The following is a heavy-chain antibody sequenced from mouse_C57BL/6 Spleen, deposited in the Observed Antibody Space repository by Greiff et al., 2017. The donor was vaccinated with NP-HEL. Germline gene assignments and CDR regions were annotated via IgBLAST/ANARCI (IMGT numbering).Heavy chain of an antibody. Sequence: EVKLMESGGGLVQPGGSMKLSCVASGFTFSNYWMNWVRQSPEKGLEWVAQIRLKSDNYATHYAESVKGRFTISREDSKSSVYLQMNNLRADDTGIYYCAELWLRRGYFDYWGQGTTLTVSS. J-gene: IGHJ2*01. CDR3: AELWLRRGYFDY. D-gene: IGHD2-2*01. CDR2: IRLKSDNYAT. CDR1: GFTFSNYW. V-gene: IGHV6-3*01.